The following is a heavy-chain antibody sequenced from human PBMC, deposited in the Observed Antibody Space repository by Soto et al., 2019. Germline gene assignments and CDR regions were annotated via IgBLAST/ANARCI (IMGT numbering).Heavy chain of an antibody. CDR2: ISGGGSYI. CDR1: GFTFSDEN. Sequence: PGGSLRLSCSASGFTFSDENMSWVRQVPGKGLEWVSGISGGGSYIFYADSVQGRFSISRDNAQNSLYLQMNSLTSEDTAVYYCARDRSADRFVQYFQHWGPGTLVTVSS. CDR3: ARDRSADRFVQYFQH. V-gene: IGHV3-21*01. J-gene: IGHJ1*01. D-gene: IGHD6-19*01.